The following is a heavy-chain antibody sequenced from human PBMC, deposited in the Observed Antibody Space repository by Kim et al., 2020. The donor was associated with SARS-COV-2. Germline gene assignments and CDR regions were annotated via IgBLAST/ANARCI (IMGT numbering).Heavy chain of an antibody. CDR3: ARVGPSGYTVYY. J-gene: IGHJ4*02. Sequence: GGSLRLSCAASGFTFSIYSIDWVRRAPGKGLEWIIYISSTSRNIYYADSVKGRFTVSRDNAENSVYLQMDSLTDEDTAIYYCARVGPSGYTVYYWGRGTPVTVSS. CDR2: ISSTSRNI. V-gene: IGHV3-48*02. CDR1: GFTFSIYS. D-gene: IGHD2-2*02.